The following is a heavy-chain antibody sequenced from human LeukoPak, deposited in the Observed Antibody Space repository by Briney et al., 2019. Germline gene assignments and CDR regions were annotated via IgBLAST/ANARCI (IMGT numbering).Heavy chain of an antibody. J-gene: IGHJ4*02. CDR3: ARASSFDSSGYYFDY. V-gene: IGHV3-49*02. CDR2: ASGFTF. D-gene: IGHD3-22*01. Sequence: ASGFTFEYAASVKGRFTISRDDSKSIAYLQMNSLKTEDTAVYYCARASSFDSSGYYFDYWGQGTLVTVSS.